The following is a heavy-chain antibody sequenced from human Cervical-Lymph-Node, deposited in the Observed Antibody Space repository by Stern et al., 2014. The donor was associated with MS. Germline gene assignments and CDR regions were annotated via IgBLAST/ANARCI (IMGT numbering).Heavy chain of an antibody. V-gene: IGHV5-51*01. J-gene: IGHJ4*02. Sequence: EVQLVQSGAELNKPGESLKISCEGSGYSFSSYWIGWVRQMPGKGLEWMGIINPGDSHIRYSPSFQGQVTISVDKSISTAYLQWSSLKASDSAMYYCARHTGSSGYAYWGQGTRVTVSS. CDR3: ARHTGSSGYAY. CDR2: INPGDSHI. D-gene: IGHD3-22*01. CDR1: GYSFSSYW.